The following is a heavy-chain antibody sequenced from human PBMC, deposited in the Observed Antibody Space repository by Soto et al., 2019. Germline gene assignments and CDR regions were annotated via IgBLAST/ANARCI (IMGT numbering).Heavy chain of an antibody. V-gene: IGHV3-30*03. Sequence: PGWSLRLSCAAAGFSCSSYGMHWVRQAPGKGLEWVAVISYDGSNKYYADSVKGRFTISRDNSKNTLYLQMKSLRADDTAVYYCARSPLDYGDFGYYFDYWGQGTLVTVSS. CDR3: ARSPLDYGDFGYYFDY. J-gene: IGHJ4*02. CDR2: ISYDGSNK. CDR1: GFSCSSYG. D-gene: IGHD4-17*01.